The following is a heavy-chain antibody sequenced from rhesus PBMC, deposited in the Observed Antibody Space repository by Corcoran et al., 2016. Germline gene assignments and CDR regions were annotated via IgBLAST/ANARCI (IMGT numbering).Heavy chain of an antibody. CDR3: AGGSYMNPSRFDY. CDR1: GGALRSHP. J-gene: IGHJ4*01. Sequence: QPPLQASGPGLVKPSQTMSLTCAVAGGALRSHPSRWIRQTPAKALAWVGRSAGSGGSTDYNPTRKSRVTISTDTSKNQCSLKLSSVTGADTAVDYCAGGSYMNPSRFDYWGQGVRVTVSS. V-gene: IGHV4-173*01. CDR2: SAGSGGST. D-gene: IGHD4-4*01.